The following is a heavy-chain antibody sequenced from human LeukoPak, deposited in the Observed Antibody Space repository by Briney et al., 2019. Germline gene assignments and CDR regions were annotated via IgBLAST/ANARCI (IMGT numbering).Heavy chain of an antibody. V-gene: IGHV3-23*01. D-gene: IGHD6-19*01. CDR3: ARDRSSGWYGHPYWFDP. J-gene: IGHJ5*02. Sequence: PGGSLRLSCAASGFTFSSYAMSWVRQAPGKGLEWVSAISGSGGSTYYADSVKGRFTISRDNSKNTLYLQMNSLRAEDTAVYYCARDRSSGWYGHPYWFDPWGQGTLVTVSS. CDR2: ISGSGGST. CDR1: GFTFSSYA.